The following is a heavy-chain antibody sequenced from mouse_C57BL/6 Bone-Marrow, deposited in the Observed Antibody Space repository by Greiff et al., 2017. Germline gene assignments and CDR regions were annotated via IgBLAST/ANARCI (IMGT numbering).Heavy chain of an antibody. CDR2: IDPENGDT. D-gene: IGHD1-1*01. CDR1: GFNIKDYY. Sequence: EVQLQQSGAELVRPGASVKMSCTASGFNIKDYYMHWVKQRPGQGLEWIGWIDPENGDTNYDSKFKGKATITADTSSTTAYMQLSSLTSEDTAVYYCTPLITTVVDTFYFWGQGTTLTVSS. J-gene: IGHJ2*01. CDR3: TPLITTVVDTFYF. V-gene: IGHV14-4*01.